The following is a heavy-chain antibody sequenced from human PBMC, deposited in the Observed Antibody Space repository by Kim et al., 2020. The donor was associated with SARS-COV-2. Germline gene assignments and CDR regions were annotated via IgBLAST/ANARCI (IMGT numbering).Heavy chain of an antibody. J-gene: IGHJ4*02. V-gene: IGHV3-9*01. Sequence: GGSLRLSCAASGFTFDDYAIHWVRQAPGKGLQWVSGISWSSGSIAYADSVKGRFTISRDNAKNSVYLQMNSLRTEDTALYYCAAMGSSGWYSDYWGQGTLVTVSS. CDR1: GFTFDDYA. D-gene: IGHD6-19*01. CDR2: ISWSSGSI. CDR3: AAMGSSGWYSDY.